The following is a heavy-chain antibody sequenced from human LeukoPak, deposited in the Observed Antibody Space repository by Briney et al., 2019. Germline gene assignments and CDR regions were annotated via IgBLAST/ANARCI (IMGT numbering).Heavy chain of an antibody. D-gene: IGHD1-26*01. V-gene: IGHV4-31*03. CDR1: GGSISSGGYY. Sequence: PSETLSLTCTVSGGSISSGGYYWSWIRQHPGKGLEWIGYIYYSGSTYYNPSLKSRVTMSVDTSKNQFSLKLSSVTAADTAVYYCARASYCGSYCDYWGQGTLVTVSS. CDR3: ARASYCGSYCDY. CDR2: IYYSGST. J-gene: IGHJ4*02.